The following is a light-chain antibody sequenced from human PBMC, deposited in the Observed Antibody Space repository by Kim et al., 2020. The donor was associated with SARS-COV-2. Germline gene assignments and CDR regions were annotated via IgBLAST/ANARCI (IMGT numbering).Light chain of an antibody. V-gene: IGLV3-1*01. CDR3: QAWDSSTAYV. CDR1: KLGDKY. CDR2: QNS. Sequence: SPDNAASITSSGVKLGDKYACWYQQKPGQSPVLVIYQNSKRPSGIPERFSGSNSGNTATLTISGTQAMDEADYYCQAWDSSTAYVFGTGTKVTVL. J-gene: IGLJ1*01.